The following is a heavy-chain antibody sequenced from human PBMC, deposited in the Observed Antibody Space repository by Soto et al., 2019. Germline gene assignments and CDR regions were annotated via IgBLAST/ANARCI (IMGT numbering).Heavy chain of an antibody. CDR2: ISSSSSII. V-gene: IGHV3-48*02. D-gene: IGHD6-19*01. CDR1: GFTFSTYS. Sequence: EVQLVESGGGLVQPGGSLRLSCAASGFTFSTYSMNWVRQAPGKGLEWVSYISSSSSIIYYADSVKGRFTISRDNAKNSLYLQMNSLRDEVTAVYYCARDPSSGWSNFDYWGHGTLVTVST. J-gene: IGHJ4*01. CDR3: ARDPSSGWSNFDY.